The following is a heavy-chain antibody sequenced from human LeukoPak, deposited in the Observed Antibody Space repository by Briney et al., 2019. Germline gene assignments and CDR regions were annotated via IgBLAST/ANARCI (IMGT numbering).Heavy chain of an antibody. CDR3: ARVKGSYAVDM. CDR2: ISSSGNSI. J-gene: IGHJ3*02. CDR1: GFTFSDYY. Sequence: GGSLRLSCAASGFTFSDYYMSWMRHAPGKGLEWVSYISSSGNSIYYADSVKGRFTMYRDNAKNSLYLQMNSLRAEDTAVYYCARVKGSYAVDMWGQGIMVTVSS. V-gene: IGHV3-11*01. D-gene: IGHD2-15*01.